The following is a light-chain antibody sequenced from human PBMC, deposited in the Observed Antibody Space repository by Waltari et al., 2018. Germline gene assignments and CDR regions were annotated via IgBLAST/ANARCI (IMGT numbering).Light chain of an antibody. J-gene: IGKJ2*01. Sequence: EIVLTPSPGTRSLSPGERATLSCRASQSVSSYLAWYQQRPGQAPRLLIYAASSRATGIPDKFSGSGSGTDFTLTISRVEPEDFAMYYCQQYGSSPRTFGQGTKLEI. CDR2: AAS. CDR1: QSVSSY. V-gene: IGKV3-20*01. CDR3: QQYGSSPRT.